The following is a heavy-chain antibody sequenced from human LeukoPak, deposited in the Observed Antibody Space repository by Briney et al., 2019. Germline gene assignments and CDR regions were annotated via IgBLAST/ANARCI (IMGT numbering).Heavy chain of an antibody. CDR1: GFTFSSYA. CDR2: ISYDGSNK. D-gene: IGHD2-2*01. CDR3: ARDQVPAAMLGPDY. J-gene: IGHJ4*02. Sequence: GGSLRLSCAASGFTFSSYAMHRVRQAPGKGLEWVAVISYDGSNKYYADSVKGRFTISRDNSKNTLYLQMNSLRAEDTAVYYCARDQVPAAMLGPDYWGQGTLVTVSS. V-gene: IGHV3-30*04.